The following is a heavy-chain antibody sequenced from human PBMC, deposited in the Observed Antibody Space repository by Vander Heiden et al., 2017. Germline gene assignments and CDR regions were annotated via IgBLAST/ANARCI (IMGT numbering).Heavy chain of an antibody. J-gene: IGHJ3*02. D-gene: IGHD3-22*01. Sequence: EVQLVESGGGLVQPGGSLRLSCAASGFTSSAHYMDWVRQSPGKGLEWVGRSRNKVRRYSTEYAASVTGRFTISRDDSRNSLYLQMNRLKTEDTAVYFCVRVVDKYDRSGYSLHDAFDIWGLGTMVTVSS. CDR1: GFTSSAHY. V-gene: IGHV3-72*01. CDR2: SRNKVRRYST. CDR3: VRVVDKYDRSGYSLHDAFDI.